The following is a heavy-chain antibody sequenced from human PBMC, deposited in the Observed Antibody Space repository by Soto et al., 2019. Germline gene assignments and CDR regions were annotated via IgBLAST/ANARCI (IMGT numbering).Heavy chain of an antibody. J-gene: IGHJ3*01. V-gene: IGHV4-4*02. Sequence: PSETLSLTCVVSGGSIKTENWWSWVRQPPGKGLEWIGEIHHGGSTNCNPSLKSRVTILIDTSKNQFSLKLSSVTAADTALYYCAKKNKQVAFDVWGQGTMVT. CDR1: GGSIKTENW. CDR3: AKKNKQVAFDV. CDR2: IHHGGST.